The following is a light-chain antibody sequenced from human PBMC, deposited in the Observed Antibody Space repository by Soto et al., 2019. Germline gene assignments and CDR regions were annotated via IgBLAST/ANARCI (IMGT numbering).Light chain of an antibody. V-gene: IGLV2-14*01. CDR3: CSYTDSSARV. J-gene: IGLJ1*01. CDR1: SGDVGGYTY. Sequence: QSALTQPASVSGSPGQSITISCTGTSGDVGGYTYVSWYRQNPGEAPQLIIYEVSNRPSGVSNRISGSKSGNTASLTISGLQTEDEADYYCCSYTDSSARVFGTGTKLTVL. CDR2: EVS.